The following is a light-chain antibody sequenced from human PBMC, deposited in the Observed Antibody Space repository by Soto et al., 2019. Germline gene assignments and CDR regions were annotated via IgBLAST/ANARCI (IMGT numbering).Light chain of an antibody. J-gene: IGLJ1*01. Sequence: QSVLTQPPSVSGAPGQRVTISCTGSSSNIGAGYDVHWYQQHPGTAPKLLIYGNSNRPSGVPDRFSGSKSGTSASLAITGLQAEDEGDYYGQPYASSLSGYVFGTWTKVTVL. CDR2: GNS. CDR1: SSNIGAGYD. V-gene: IGLV1-40*01. CDR3: QPYASSLSGYV.